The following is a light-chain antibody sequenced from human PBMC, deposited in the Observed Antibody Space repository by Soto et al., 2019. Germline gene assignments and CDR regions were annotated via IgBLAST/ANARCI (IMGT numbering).Light chain of an antibody. J-gene: IGLJ2*01. Sequence: QSALTQAASVSGSPGQSNTISCTGTSSDIGAYHYVSWYQQRPGKAPKVLIYAVNNRPSGISDRFSGSKSGNTASLTISGLQAEDEAVYYCNSYTNSDTVIFGGGTKLTVL. V-gene: IGLV2-14*01. CDR1: SSDIGAYHY. CDR3: NSYTNSDTVI. CDR2: AVN.